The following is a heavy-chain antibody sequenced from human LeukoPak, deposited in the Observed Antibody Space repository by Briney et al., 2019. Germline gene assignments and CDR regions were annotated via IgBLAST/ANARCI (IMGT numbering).Heavy chain of an antibody. D-gene: IGHD6-13*01. CDR2: ISSSSSYI. Sequence: GGSLGLSCAASGFTFSSYSMNWVRQAPGKGLEWVSSISSSSSYIYCADSVKGRFTISRDNAKNSLYLQMNSLRAEDTAVYYCARLMAAAGFDYWGQGTLVTVSS. V-gene: IGHV3-21*01. CDR3: ARLMAAAGFDY. CDR1: GFTFSSYS. J-gene: IGHJ4*02.